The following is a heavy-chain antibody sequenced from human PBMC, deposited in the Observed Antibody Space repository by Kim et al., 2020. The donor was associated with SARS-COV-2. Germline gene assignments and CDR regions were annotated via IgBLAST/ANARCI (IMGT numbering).Heavy chain of an antibody. CDR2: IYYSGST. Sequence: SETLSLTCTVSGGSISSYYWSWIRQPPGKGLEWIGYIYYSGSTNYNPSLKSRVTISVDTSKNQFSLKLSSVTAADTAVYYCARYCSSTSHGSCNYGMDVWGQGTTVTVSS. CDR3: ARYCSSTSHGSCNYGMDV. CDR1: GGSISSYY. J-gene: IGHJ6*02. D-gene: IGHD2-2*01. V-gene: IGHV4-59*08.